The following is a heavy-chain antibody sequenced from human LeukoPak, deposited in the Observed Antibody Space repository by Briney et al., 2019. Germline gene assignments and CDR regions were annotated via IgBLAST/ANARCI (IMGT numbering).Heavy chain of an antibody. D-gene: IGHD6-19*01. J-gene: IGHJ4*02. CDR3: ARGVAVAGTALYFDY. CDR1: GGSISSSNW. CDR2: IYHTGST. V-gene: IGHV4-4*02. Sequence: SETLSLTCAVSGGSISSSNWWSWVRQPPGKGLEWIEEIYHTGSTNYNPSLKSRVTISVDKSKNQFSLKLSSVTAADTAVYYCARGVAVAGTALYFDYWGQGTLVTVSS.